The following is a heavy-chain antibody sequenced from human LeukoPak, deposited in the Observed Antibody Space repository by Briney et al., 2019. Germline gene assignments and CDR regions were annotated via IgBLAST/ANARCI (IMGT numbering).Heavy chain of an antibody. CDR2: ISSSSSTI. Sequence: PGGSLRLSCAASGFTFSSYSMNWVRQAPGKGLEWVSYISSSSSTIYYADSVKGRFTTSRDNAKNSLFLQMNSLTAGDTAVYFCARNAMGRDDYNDPAFYYYMDVWGRGTTVAISS. CDR3: ARNAMGRDDYNDPAFYYYMDV. V-gene: IGHV3-48*04. D-gene: IGHD5-24*01. CDR1: GFTFSSYS. J-gene: IGHJ6*03.